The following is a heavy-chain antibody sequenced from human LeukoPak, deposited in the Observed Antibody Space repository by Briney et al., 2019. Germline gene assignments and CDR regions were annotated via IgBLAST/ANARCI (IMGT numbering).Heavy chain of an antibody. CDR2: IYTSGST. D-gene: IGHD2-15*01. CDR1: GGSISSYY. J-gene: IGHJ5*02. V-gene: IGHV4-4*07. Sequence: TSETLSLTCTVSGGSISSYYWSWIRQPAGKGLEWIGRIYTSGSTNYNPSLKSRVTMSVDTSKNQFSLKLSSVTAADTAVYYCVREEGRYCSGGSCSLYWFDPWGQGTLVTVSS. CDR3: VREEGRYCSGGSCSLYWFDP.